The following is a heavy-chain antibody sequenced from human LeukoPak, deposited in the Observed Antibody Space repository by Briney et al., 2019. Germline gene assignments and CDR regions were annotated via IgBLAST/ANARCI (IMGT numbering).Heavy chain of an antibody. CDR1: GFTFSSYA. Sequence: GGSLRLSCAASGFTFSSYAMSWVRQAPGKGLEWVSAISGSGGSTYYADSVKGRFTISRDNSKNTLYLQMNSLRAEDTAVYYCAKSRDYYGSGGPAVGYWGQGTLVTVSS. J-gene: IGHJ4*02. CDR2: ISGSGGST. D-gene: IGHD3-10*01. CDR3: AKSRDYYGSGGPAVGY. V-gene: IGHV3-23*01.